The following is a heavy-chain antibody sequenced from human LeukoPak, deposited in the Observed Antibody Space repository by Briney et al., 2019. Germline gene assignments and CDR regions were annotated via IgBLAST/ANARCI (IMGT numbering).Heavy chain of an antibody. CDR3: ARVGFHSGSSD. CDR2: IYYSGST. Sequence: SQTLSLTCTVSGDSINSGGYFWSWIRQHPGKGLEWIGYIYYSGSTYYNPSLKSRVTISVDTSKNQFSLKLSSVTAADTAVYYCARVGFHSGSSDWGQGTLVTVSS. D-gene: IGHD1-26*01. J-gene: IGHJ4*02. CDR1: GDSINSGGYF. V-gene: IGHV4-31*03.